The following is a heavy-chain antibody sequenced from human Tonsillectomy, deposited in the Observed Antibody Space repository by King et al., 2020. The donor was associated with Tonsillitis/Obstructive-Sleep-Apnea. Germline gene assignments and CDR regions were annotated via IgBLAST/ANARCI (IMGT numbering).Heavy chain of an antibody. CDR2: IYPGDSDT. CDR1: GYRFSSSW. J-gene: IGHJ4*02. V-gene: IGHV5-51*01. Sequence: VQLVESGAEVKKSGESLKISCEGSGYRFSSSWIGWMRQMPGKGLEWMGIIYPGDSDTRYSPSFQCLVTISTDKSISTAYLQWRSLKASDTAMYYCARLGDSSSFVSLDYFDYWGQGTLVTVSS. CDR3: ARLGDSSSFVSLDYFDY. D-gene: IGHD6-6*01.